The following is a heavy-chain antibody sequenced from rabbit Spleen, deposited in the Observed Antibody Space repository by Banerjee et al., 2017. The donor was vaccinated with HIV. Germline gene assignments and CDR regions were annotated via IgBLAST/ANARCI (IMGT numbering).Heavy chain of an antibody. V-gene: IGHV1S45*01. D-gene: IGHD2-1*01. J-gene: IGHJ4*01. CDR1: GFSLSSGYV. CDR3: ARGSATMTMVITGYYLSL. CDR2: IYGGSSDST. Sequence: QEQLKESGGDLVKPEGSLTLTCTASGFSLSSGYVMCWVRQAPGKGLEWIACIYGGSSDSTAYASWAQGRFIISKTSSTTVTLQLTSLTAADTATYFCARGSATMTMVITGYYLSLWGPGTLVTVS.